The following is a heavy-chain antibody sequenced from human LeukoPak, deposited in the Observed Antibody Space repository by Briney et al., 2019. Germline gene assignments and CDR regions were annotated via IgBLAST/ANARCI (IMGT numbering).Heavy chain of an antibody. J-gene: IGHJ6*03. CDR1: GFTFDDHG. CDR3: ARNGVVPAAYYYMDV. D-gene: IGHD2-2*01. Sequence: GGSLRLSCAASGFTFDDHGMSWVRQAPGKGLEWVSGINWNGGSTGYADSVKGRFTISRDNAKNSLYLQMNSLRAEDTALYYCARNGVVPAAYYYMDVWGKGTTVTVSS. CDR2: INWNGGST. V-gene: IGHV3-20*04.